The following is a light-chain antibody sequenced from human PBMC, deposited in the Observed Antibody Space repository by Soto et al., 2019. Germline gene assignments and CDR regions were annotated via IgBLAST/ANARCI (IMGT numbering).Light chain of an antibody. Sequence: EIVLTQSPGTLSLSPGERATLSCRASQSVSSDYLAWYQQKPGQAPRLLIYGASSRATGIPDRFSGSGSGTDFTLTISRLEPEDFAVYYFQQYGTSPVTFGGGTKVEIK. J-gene: IGKJ4*01. CDR2: GAS. V-gene: IGKV3-20*01. CDR1: QSVSSDY. CDR3: QQYGTSPVT.